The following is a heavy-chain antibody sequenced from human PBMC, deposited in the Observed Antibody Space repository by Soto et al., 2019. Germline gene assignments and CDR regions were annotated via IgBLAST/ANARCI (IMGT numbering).Heavy chain of an antibody. J-gene: IGHJ4*02. V-gene: IGHV3-33*01. D-gene: IGHD4-17*01. CDR3: ARDYGDYGLWQVFDY. CDR2: IWYDGSNK. CDR1: GFTFSSYG. Sequence: GGSLRLSCAASGFTFSSYGMHWVRQAPGKGLEWVAVIWYDGSNKYYADSVKGRFTISRDNSKNTLYLQMNSLRAEDTAVYYCARDYGDYGLWQVFDYWGQGTLVTVSS.